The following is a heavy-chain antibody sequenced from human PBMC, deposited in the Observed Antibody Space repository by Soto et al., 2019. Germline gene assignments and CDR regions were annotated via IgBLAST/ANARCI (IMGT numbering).Heavy chain of an antibody. CDR1: GFTFSSYA. CDR2: ISYDGSNK. Sequence: QVQLVESGGGVVQPGRSLRLSCAASGFTFSSYAMHWVRQAPGKGLEWVAVISYDGSNKYYADSVKGRFTISRDNSKNTLYLQMNSLRAEDTSVYYCARGEQWLVQKWGQGTLVTVSS. J-gene: IGHJ4*02. CDR3: ARGEQWLVQK. V-gene: IGHV3-30-3*01. D-gene: IGHD6-19*01.